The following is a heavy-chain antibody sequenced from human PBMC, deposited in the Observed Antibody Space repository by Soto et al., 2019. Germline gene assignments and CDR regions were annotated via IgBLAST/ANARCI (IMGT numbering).Heavy chain of an antibody. D-gene: IGHD5-12*01. CDR1: GYTFTSYG. V-gene: IGHV1-18*01. CDR2: ISAYNGNT. J-gene: IGHJ4*02. Sequence: ASVKVSCKASGYTFTSYGISWVRQAPGQGLEWMGWISAYNGNTNYAQKLQGRVTMTTDTSTSTAYMELRSLRSDDTAVYYCMKGRVQSTEATIREIFWGQGTQVTVSS. CDR3: MKGRVQSTEATIREIF.